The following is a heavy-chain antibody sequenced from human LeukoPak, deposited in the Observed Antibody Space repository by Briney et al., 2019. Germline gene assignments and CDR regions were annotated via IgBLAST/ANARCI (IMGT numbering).Heavy chain of an antibody. Sequence: ASVKVSCKASGYTFTSYGISWVRQAPGQGLEWMGWISAYNGNTNYAQRLQGRVTMTTDTSTSTAYMELRSLRSDDTAVYYCARAGSPYPYYYYYYMDVWGKGTTVTVSS. J-gene: IGHJ6*03. CDR1: GYTFTSYG. D-gene: IGHD6-6*01. V-gene: IGHV1-18*01. CDR3: ARAGSPYPYYYYYYMDV. CDR2: ISAYNGNT.